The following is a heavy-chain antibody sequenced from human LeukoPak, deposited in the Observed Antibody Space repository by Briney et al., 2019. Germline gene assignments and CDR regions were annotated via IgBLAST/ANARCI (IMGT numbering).Heavy chain of an antibody. CDR1: GYTFTSYY. Sequence: ASVKVSCKASGYTFTSYYMHWVRQAPGQGLEWMGIINPSGGSTSYAQKFQGRVTMTRDMSTSTVYMELSSLRSEDTAVYYCAREDCSSTSCNWFDPWGQGTLVTVSS. CDR2: INPSGGST. D-gene: IGHD2-2*01. V-gene: IGHV1-46*01. J-gene: IGHJ5*02. CDR3: AREDCSSTSCNWFDP.